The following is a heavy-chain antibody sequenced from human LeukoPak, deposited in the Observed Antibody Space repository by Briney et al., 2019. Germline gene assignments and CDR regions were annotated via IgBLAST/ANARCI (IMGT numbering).Heavy chain of an antibody. CDR3: ARAKYSYDLDP. J-gene: IGHJ5*02. Sequence: PGGSLRLSCAASGFTFSGYLMHWVRQAPGKGLVWVSRINSDGTSTNYADSVKGRFTISRDNAKNTLYLQMNSLRAEDTAVYYCARAKYSYDLDPWGQGTLVTVSS. CDR2: INSDGTST. CDR1: GFTFSGYL. D-gene: IGHD5-18*01. V-gene: IGHV3-74*01.